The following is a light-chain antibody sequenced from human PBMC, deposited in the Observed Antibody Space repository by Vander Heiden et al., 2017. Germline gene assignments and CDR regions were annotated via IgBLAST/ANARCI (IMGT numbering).Light chain of an antibody. CDR2: SNN. V-gene: IGLV1-44*01. Sequence: QSVLTQPPSASGTPGQRVTISCSGSSSNIGSNTVNWYQQLPGTAPKFRIYSNNQRPSGVPDRFSGSKSGTSASLAISGLQSEDEADYYCAAWDDSLNGPVFGGGTKLTVL. J-gene: IGLJ2*01. CDR3: AAWDDSLNGPV. CDR1: SSNIGSNT.